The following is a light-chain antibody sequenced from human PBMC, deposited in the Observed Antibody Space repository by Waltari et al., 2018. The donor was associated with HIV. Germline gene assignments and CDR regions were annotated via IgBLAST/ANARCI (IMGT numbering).Light chain of an antibody. CDR1: EDLVDSNGNSD. Sequence: DIVMTQAPLSLPVTLGQPASISCRSSEDLVDSNGNSDLNWFLLRPGQSPRRLFFKVSNRDSGVPERFSASGSGTEFTLKIRSVEAEDVGIYFCMQDTHWPFTFGPGTTLDI. CDR3: MQDTHWPFT. J-gene: IGKJ3*01. CDR2: KVS. V-gene: IGKV2-30*01.